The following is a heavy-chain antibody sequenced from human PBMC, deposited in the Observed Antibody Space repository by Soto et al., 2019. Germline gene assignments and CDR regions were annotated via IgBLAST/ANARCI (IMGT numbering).Heavy chain of an antibody. Sequence: LQLQESGPGLVKPSETLSLTCTVSGGSISSRSYYWGWIRQPPGKGLEWIGSIYYSGSTFYNPSLKSRLTISVDTSKNQFSLKLSSVTAADTAVYYCAVVDPLFDYWGQGTLVIVSS. CDR3: AVVDPLFDY. CDR2: IYYSGST. J-gene: IGHJ4*02. V-gene: IGHV4-39*01. D-gene: IGHD2-15*01. CDR1: GGSISSRSYY.